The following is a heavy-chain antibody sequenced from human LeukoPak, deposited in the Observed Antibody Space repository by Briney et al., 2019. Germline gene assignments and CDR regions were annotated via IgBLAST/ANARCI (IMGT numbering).Heavy chain of an antibody. Sequence: GASVKVSCKASGGTFSSYAISWVRQAPGQGLEWMGGIIPIFGTANYAQKFQGRVTITRNTSISTAYMELSSLRSEDTAVYYCARTYYDFWSGYYKVGWFDPWGQGTLVTVSS. CDR1: GGTFSSYA. D-gene: IGHD3-3*01. J-gene: IGHJ5*02. CDR3: ARTYYDFWSGYYKVGWFDP. CDR2: IIPIFGTA. V-gene: IGHV1-69*05.